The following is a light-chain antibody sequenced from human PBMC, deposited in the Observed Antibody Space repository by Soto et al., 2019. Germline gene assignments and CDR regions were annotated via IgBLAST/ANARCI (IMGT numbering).Light chain of an antibody. CDR1: QSISSY. V-gene: IGKV1-39*01. J-gene: IGKJ1*01. CDR2: AAS. Sequence: DIQMTQSPSSLSASVGDRVTITCRASQSISSYLNWHQQKPGKAPKLLIYAASSLQSGVPSRFSGSGSGTDFTLTIISLQPEAFATYYCQQSYSTPKTFGPGTKVEIK. CDR3: QQSYSTPKT.